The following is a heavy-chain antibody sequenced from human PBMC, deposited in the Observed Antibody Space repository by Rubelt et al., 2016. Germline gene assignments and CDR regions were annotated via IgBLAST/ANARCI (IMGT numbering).Heavy chain of an antibody. J-gene: IGHJ4*02. CDR2: IYSNGNT. CDR3: ARNVPILENGY. Sequence: EIQLVESGGGLVKPGGSLRLSCTVSGFTVSNNYMIWVRQAPGKGLECVSLIYSNGNTYYADSVKGRFTISRDNSKNTLYLQMNALRAEDTAVYYCARNVPILENGYWGRGTLVTVSS. CDR1: GFTVSNNY. D-gene: IGHD3-3*01. V-gene: IGHV3-66*01.